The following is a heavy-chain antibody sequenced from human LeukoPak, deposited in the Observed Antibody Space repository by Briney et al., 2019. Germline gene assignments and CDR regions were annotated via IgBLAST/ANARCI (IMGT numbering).Heavy chain of an antibody. CDR1: GYTFTGYY. J-gene: IGHJ3*02. CDR3: ASGYYYDSSGSPAFDI. D-gene: IGHD3-22*01. V-gene: IGHV1-2*02. CDR2: INPNSGGT. Sequence: ASVTVSCKASGYTFTGYYMHWVRQAPGQGLEWMGWINPNSGGTNYAQKFQGRVTMTRDTSISTAYMEPSRLRSDDTAVYYCASGYYYDSSGSPAFDIWGQGTMVTVSS.